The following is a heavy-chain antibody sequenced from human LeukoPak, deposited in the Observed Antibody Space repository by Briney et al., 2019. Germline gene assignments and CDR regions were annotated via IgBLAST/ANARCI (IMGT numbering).Heavy chain of an antibody. CDR3: ARDCSGKLGFDY. CDR1: GFTFDDYG. CDR2: INWNGSST. V-gene: IGHV3-20*04. D-gene: IGHD2-15*01. J-gene: IGHJ4*02. Sequence: GGSLRLSCAASGFTFDDYGMSWVRQAPGKGLEWVSGINWNGSSTGYADSVKGRFTISRDNAKNSLYLQMNSLRAEDTALYYCARDCSGKLGFDYWGQGTLVTVSS.